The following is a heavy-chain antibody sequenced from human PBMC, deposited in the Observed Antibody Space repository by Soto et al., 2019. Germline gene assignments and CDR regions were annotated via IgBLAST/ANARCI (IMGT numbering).Heavy chain of an antibody. V-gene: IGHV3-23*01. CDR1: GFTFSSYA. J-gene: IGHJ4*02. Sequence: GGSLRLSCAASGFTFSSYAMSWVRQAPGKGLEWVSAISGSGGSTYYADSVKGRFTISRDNSKNTLYLQMNSLRAEDTAVYYCAKDLAIFGVVRPQGPPTHTWGQGTLVTVSS. CDR2: ISGSGGST. CDR3: AKDLAIFGVVRPQGPPTHT. D-gene: IGHD3-3*01.